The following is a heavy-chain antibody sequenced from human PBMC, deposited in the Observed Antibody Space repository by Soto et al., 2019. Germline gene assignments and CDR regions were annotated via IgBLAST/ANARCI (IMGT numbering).Heavy chain of an antibody. V-gene: IGHV3-7*01. J-gene: IGHJ5*02. CDR2: IKQDGSEI. D-gene: IGHD1-26*01. CDR1: GFTFSSFW. Sequence: EAQLVESGGGLVQPGGSLRLSCVASGFTFSSFWMSWVRQAPGGGLEWVANIKQDGSEIHYLESVKGRFTIFRDNARKSLYLQMTSLGGADTAVYFCASYTGSYFPVGHDRWGQGTLVTVSS. CDR3: ASYTGSYFPVGHDR.